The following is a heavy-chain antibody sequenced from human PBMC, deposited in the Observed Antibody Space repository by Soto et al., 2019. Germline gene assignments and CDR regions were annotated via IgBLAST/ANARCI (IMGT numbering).Heavy chain of an antibody. CDR2: ISYDGSNK. J-gene: IGHJ4*02. D-gene: IGHD3-3*01. V-gene: IGHV3-30*18. CDR1: GFTFSSYG. CDR3: AKVSYSIFGVAPAYDY. Sequence: GGSLRLSCAASGFTFSSYGMHWVRQAPGKGLEWVAVISYDGSNKYYADSVKGRFTISRDNSKNTLYLQMNSLRAEDTAVYYCAKVSYSIFGVAPAYDYWGQGTLVTVSS.